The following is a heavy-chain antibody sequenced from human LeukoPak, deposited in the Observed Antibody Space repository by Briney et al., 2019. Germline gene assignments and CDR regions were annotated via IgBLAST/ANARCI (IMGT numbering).Heavy chain of an antibody. CDR2: IYYSGST. CDR3: ARNFDY. Sequence: PSETLSLTCTVSGGSISSSSYYWGWIRQPPGKGLEWIGSIYYSGSTYYNPSLKSRVTISVDTSKNQFSLKLSSVTAADTAVCYCARNFDYWGQGTLATVSS. V-gene: IGHV4-39*01. CDR1: GGSISSSSYY. J-gene: IGHJ4*02.